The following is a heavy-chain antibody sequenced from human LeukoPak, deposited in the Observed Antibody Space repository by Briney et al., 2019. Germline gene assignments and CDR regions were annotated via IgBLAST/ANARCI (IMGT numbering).Heavy chain of an antibody. CDR1: GFTVINKY. CDR3: STSPSWGV. V-gene: IGHV3-53*01. D-gene: IGHD3-16*01. J-gene: IGHJ6*04. CDR2: SYSGGTT. Sequence: GGSLGLSCAAAGFTVINKYRTWVRQAPGKGLEWVSVSYSGGTTHYADSVKGRFTISRHNSKNPLYLQMTSLRVDDTAVYYCSTSPSWGVWGKGTTVTVSS.